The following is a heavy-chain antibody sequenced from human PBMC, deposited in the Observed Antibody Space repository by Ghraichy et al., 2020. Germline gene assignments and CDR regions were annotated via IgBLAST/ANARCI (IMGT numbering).Heavy chain of an antibody. J-gene: IGHJ3*02. CDR2: ISSSGSAI. Sequence: GGSLRLSCAASGFTFSSYEMNWVRQAPGKGLEWISYISSSGSAIYYADSVKGRFTISRDNAKNSVYLQMYSLRAEDTAIYYCARVIAAAGTHAFDIWGQGTMVTVSS. D-gene: IGHD6-13*01. V-gene: IGHV3-48*03. CDR1: GFTFSSYE. CDR3: ARVIAAAGTHAFDI.